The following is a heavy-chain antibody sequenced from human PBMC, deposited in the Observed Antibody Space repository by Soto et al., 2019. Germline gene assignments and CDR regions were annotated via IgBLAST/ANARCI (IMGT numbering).Heavy chain of an antibody. Sequence: GGSLRLSCAASGFTFSSYGMHWVRQAPGKGLEWVAVIWYDGSNKYYADSVKGRFTISRDNSKNTLYLQMNSLRAEDTALYYCARDRPVGAARPILGYWGQGTLVTVSS. CDR1: GFTFSSYG. CDR2: IWYDGSNK. V-gene: IGHV3-33*01. J-gene: IGHJ4*02. D-gene: IGHD6-6*01. CDR3: ARDRPVGAARPILGY.